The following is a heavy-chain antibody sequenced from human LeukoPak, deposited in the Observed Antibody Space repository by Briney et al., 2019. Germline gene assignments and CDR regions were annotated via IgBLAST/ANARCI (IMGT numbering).Heavy chain of an antibody. CDR1: GFTFSSYS. V-gene: IGHV3-21*01. CDR3: AKDMDSSGYYFDY. D-gene: IGHD3-22*01. CDR2: ISSSSSYI. Sequence: GGSLRLSCAASGFTFSSYSMNWVRQAPGKGLEWVSSISSSSSYIYYADSVKGRFTISRDNAKKSLYLQMNSLRAEDTAVYYCAKDMDSSGYYFDYWGQGTLVTVSS. J-gene: IGHJ4*02.